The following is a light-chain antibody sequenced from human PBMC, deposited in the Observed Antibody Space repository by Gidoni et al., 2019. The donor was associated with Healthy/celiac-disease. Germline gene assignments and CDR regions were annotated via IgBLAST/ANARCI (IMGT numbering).Light chain of an antibody. J-gene: IGKJ3*01. CDR1: QSVSSY. CDR3: QQRSNWPPL. V-gene: IGKV3-11*01. CDR2: DAS. Sequence: EIVLTQSPATLSLSPGERATLLHRPSQSVSSYLAWYQQKPGQAPRLLIYDASNRATGIPARFSGSGSGTDFTLTISSLEPEDFAVYYCQQRSNWPPLFXPXTKVDIK.